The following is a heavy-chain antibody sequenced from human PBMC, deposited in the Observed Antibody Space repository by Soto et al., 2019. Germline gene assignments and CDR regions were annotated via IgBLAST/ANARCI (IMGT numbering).Heavy chain of an antibody. CDR1: GFTFSSYS. Sequence: GGSLRLSCAASGFTFSSYSMNWVRQAPGKGLEWVSYISSSSSTIYYADSVKGRFTISRDNAKNSLYLQMNSLRAEDTAVYYCARTYCSSTSCYAEGVGNWFDPWGQGTLVTVSS. CDR3: ARTYCSSTSCYAEGVGNWFDP. CDR2: ISSSSSTI. D-gene: IGHD2-2*01. J-gene: IGHJ5*02. V-gene: IGHV3-48*01.